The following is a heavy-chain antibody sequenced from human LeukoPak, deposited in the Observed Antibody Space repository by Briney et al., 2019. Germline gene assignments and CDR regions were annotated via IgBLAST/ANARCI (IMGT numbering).Heavy chain of an antibody. V-gene: IGHV3-74*01. CDR1: GFTFSSYA. Sequence: GGSLRLSCAASGFTFSSYAMHWVRQDPGKGLVWVSRISSDASITSYANPVKGRFTISRDNAKNTLYLQMNSLRAEDTAVYYCARDLPPSVLRFLDPIGYWGQGTLVTVSS. CDR3: ARDLPPSVLRFLDPIGY. CDR2: ISSDASIT. D-gene: IGHD3-3*01. J-gene: IGHJ4*02.